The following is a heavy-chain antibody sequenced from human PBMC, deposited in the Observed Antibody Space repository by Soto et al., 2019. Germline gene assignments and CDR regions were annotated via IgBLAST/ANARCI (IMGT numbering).Heavy chain of an antibody. CDR3: AKGKDSYDSSAHLDH. D-gene: IGHD3-22*01. Sequence: EVLLLESGGGLVQPGGSLRLSCAVSGFTFSIYAMSWVRQAPGKGLEWDSGISGSGGSTYYADSVKGRFTISRDNSKNTLDLQLNTLRGEDTAVYYCAKGKDSYDSSAHLDHWGLGTLVTVSS. J-gene: IGHJ4*02. CDR1: GFTFSIYA. V-gene: IGHV3-23*01. CDR2: ISGSGGST.